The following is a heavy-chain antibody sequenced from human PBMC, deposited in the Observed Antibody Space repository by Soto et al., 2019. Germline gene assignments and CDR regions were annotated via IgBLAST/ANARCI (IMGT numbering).Heavy chain of an antibody. Sequence: LRLSCAASGFTFSNAWMSWVRQAPGKGLEWVGRIKSKTDGGTTDYAAPVKGRFTISRDDSKNTLYLQMNSLKTEDTAVYYCTTDLSSSWYGYYYYGMDVWGQGTTVTVSS. CDR2: IKSKTDGGTT. V-gene: IGHV3-15*01. J-gene: IGHJ6*01. CDR1: GFTFSNAW. CDR3: TTDLSSSWYGYYYYGMDV. D-gene: IGHD6-13*01.